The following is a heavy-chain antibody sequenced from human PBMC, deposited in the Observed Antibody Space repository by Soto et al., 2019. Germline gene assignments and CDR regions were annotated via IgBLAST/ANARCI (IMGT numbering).Heavy chain of an antibody. D-gene: IGHD3-9*01. CDR3: ARDLILTGYFDY. CDR1: GGSISSGGYY. J-gene: IGHJ4*02. CDR2: IYYSGST. V-gene: IGHV4-31*03. Sequence: PSETLSLTCTVSGGSISSGGYYWSWIRQHPGKGLEWIGYIYYSGSTYYNPSLKSRVTISVDTSKNQFSLKLSSVTAADTAVYYCARDLILTGYFDYWGQGTLVTVSS.